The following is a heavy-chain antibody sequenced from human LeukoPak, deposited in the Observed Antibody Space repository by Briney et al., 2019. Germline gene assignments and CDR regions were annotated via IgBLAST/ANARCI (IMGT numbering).Heavy chain of an antibody. Sequence: GGSLRLSCAASGFTFSSYGMHWVRQAPGKGLEWVAFIRYDGSNKYYADSVKGRFTISRDNSKNTLYLQMNSLRAEDTAVYYCASGQFWSGYYDYWGQGTLVTVSS. D-gene: IGHD3-3*01. CDR2: IRYDGSNK. V-gene: IGHV3-30*02. CDR1: GFTFSSYG. CDR3: ASGQFWSGYYDY. J-gene: IGHJ4*02.